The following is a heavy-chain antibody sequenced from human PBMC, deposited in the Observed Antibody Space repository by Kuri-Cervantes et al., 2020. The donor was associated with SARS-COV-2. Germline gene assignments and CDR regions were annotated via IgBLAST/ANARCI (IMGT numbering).Heavy chain of an antibody. CDR1: GFTFSSYG. V-gene: IGHV3-33*01. Sequence: GGSLRLSCAASGFTFSSYGMHWVRQAPGKGREWVAVIWYDGSNKYYADSVKGRFTISRDNSKNTLYLQMNSLRAEDTAVYYCARVGLYCSSTSCYTVNFQHWGQGTLVTVSS. CDR3: ARVGLYCSSTSCYTVNFQH. CDR2: IWYDGSNK. D-gene: IGHD2-2*02. J-gene: IGHJ1*01.